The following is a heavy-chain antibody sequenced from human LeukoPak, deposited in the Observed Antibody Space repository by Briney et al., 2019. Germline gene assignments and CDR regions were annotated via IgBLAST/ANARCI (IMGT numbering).Heavy chain of an antibody. J-gene: IGHJ4*02. CDR3: ARLIMITFGGVIVMFDY. D-gene: IGHD3-16*02. CDR1: GYTFTSYG. CDR2: ISAYNGNT. Sequence: EASVKVSCKASGYTFTSYGISWVRQAPGQGLEWMGWISAYNGNTNYAQKLQGRVTMTTDTSTSTAYMELRSLRSDDTAVYYCARLIMITFGGVIVMFDYWGQGTLVTVSS. V-gene: IGHV1-18*01.